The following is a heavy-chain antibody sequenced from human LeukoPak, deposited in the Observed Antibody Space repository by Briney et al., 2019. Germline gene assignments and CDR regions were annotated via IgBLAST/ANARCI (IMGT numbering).Heavy chain of an antibody. CDR1: GYTFTGYY. Sequence: ASVKVSCKASGYTFTGYYMHWVRQAPGQGLEWMGWINPNSGGTNYAQKFQGWVTMTRDTSISTAYMELSSLRSEDTAVYYCARLTYYLNAFDIWGQGTMVTVSS. CDR2: INPNSGGT. D-gene: IGHD3-10*01. V-gene: IGHV1-2*04. CDR3: ARLTYYLNAFDI. J-gene: IGHJ3*02.